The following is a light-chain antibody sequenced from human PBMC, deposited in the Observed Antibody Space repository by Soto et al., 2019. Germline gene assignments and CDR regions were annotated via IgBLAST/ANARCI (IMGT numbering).Light chain of an antibody. Sequence: DIQLTQSPPSLSASEGDIFTITCHASHDIKNYLNWYQQKPGKAPKLLIYDADNLQTGVPSRFSGSGAGTEFTFTIGSLQPEDVATYFCQQFDVLPPYTFGQGTKVDIK. V-gene: IGKV1-33*01. CDR2: DAD. CDR1: HDIKNY. J-gene: IGKJ2*01. CDR3: QQFDVLPPYT.